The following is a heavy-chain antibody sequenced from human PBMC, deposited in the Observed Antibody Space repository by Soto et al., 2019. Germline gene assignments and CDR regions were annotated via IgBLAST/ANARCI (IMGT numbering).Heavy chain of an antibody. Sequence: KPSETLSLTCIVSGGSVSCHYWSWIRQLPGQGLEWIGYTYYTGSTNYNPSLQSRVTISLDTSKNQFSLKLTSVTAADTAVYYCARALYDDFWYCYYTAPPGCYSHGIDVWGQGTTVTVSS. J-gene: IGHJ6*02. D-gene: IGHD3-3*01. CDR3: ARALYDDFWYCYYTAPPGCYSHGIDV. V-gene: IGHV4-59*02. CDR1: GGSVSCHY. CDR2: TYYTGST.